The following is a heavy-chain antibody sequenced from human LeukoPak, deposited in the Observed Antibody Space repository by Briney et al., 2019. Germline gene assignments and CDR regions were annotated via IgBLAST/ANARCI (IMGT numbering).Heavy chain of an antibody. J-gene: IGHJ4*02. V-gene: IGHV4-4*02. CDR1: GFTFSSYAM. CDR2: IYHSGST. Sequence: GSLRLSCAASGFTFSSYAMSWVRQPPGKGLEWIGEIYHSGSTNYNPSLKSRVTISVDRSKNQFSLKVSSVTAADTAVYYCARIQGWQPDLYYFDYWGQGALVTVSS. CDR3: ARIQGWQPDLYYFDY. D-gene: IGHD5-24*01.